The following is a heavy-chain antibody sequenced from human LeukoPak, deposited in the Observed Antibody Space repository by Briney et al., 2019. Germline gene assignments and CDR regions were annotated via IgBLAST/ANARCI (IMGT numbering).Heavy chain of an antibody. V-gene: IGHV3-23*01. CDR1: GFTLSSYA. CDR3: ARGEWFDP. CDR2: ICASGGST. Sequence: GGSLRLSCAASGFTLSSYAMSWVRQAPGKGLEWVSAICASGGSTYYADSVKGRFTISRDTSKNTLYLQMNSLRAEDTAVYYCARGEWFDPWGQGTLVTVSS. J-gene: IGHJ5*02.